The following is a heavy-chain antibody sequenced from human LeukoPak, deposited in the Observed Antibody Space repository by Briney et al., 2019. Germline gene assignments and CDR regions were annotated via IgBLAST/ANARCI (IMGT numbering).Heavy chain of an antibody. CDR1: GGSFSGYY. D-gene: IGHD3-3*01. CDR3: ARGISRYYDFWSGYSDAFDI. CDR2: INHSGST. V-gene: IGHV4-34*01. Sequence: KASETLSLTCAVYGGSFSGYYWSWIRQPPGKGLEWIGEINHSGSTNYNPSLKSRVTISVGTSKNQSSLKLSSVTAADTAVYYCARGISRYYDFWSGYSDAFDIWGQGTMVTVSS. J-gene: IGHJ3*02.